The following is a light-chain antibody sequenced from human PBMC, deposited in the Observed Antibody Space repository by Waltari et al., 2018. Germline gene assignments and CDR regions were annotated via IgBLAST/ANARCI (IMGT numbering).Light chain of an antibody. J-gene: IGKJ1*01. CDR2: GAS. Sequence: DIQMTQSPSTLSASVGDRVTIPCRASQSVSTWLAWFQQKPGKAPKLLIYGASTLEGGVPSRFSGSGSGTEFTFTITGLQPDDFATYYCQQYKNWVWTFGQGTKVEVK. V-gene: IGKV1-5*03. CDR1: QSVSTW. CDR3: QQYKNWVWT.